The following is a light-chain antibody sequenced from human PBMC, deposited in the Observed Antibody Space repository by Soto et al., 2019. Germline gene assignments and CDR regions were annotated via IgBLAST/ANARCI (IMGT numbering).Light chain of an antibody. J-gene: IGLJ3*02. CDR3: QLWDSRRGV. CDR1: SSDVGGYNY. Sequence: QSALTQPASVSGSPGQSITISCTGTSSDVGGYNYVSWYQQHPGKVPKLMIYEVSNRPSGVSNRFSCSKSGNTASLTISGRQAEDEADYYCQLWDSRRGVFGGGTKLTAL. V-gene: IGLV2-14*01. CDR2: EVS.